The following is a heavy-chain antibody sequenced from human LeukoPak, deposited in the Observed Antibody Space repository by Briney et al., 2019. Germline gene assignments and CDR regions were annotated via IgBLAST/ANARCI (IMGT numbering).Heavy chain of an antibody. CDR2: IKQDGSEK. CDR1: GFTFNNYW. V-gene: IGHV3-7*03. D-gene: IGHD2-15*01. CDR3: AKGISSPDY. J-gene: IGHJ4*02. Sequence: PGGSLRLSCAASGFTFNNYWMSWVRQAPGKGLEWVANIKQDGSEKYYVDSVKGRFTISRDNAKNSLYLQMNSLRAEDTAVYYCAKGISSPDYWGQGTLVTVSS.